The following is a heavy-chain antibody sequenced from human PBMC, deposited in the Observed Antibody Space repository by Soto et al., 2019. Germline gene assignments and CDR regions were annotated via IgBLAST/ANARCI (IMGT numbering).Heavy chain of an antibody. CDR2: ISSSGSTI. D-gene: IGHD5-18*01. J-gene: IGHJ5*02. CDR3: ARDPTAMARNNWFDP. CDR1: GFTFSDYY. V-gene: IGHV3-11*01. Sequence: GGSVRLSCAASGFTFSDYYMSWIRQAPGKGLEWVSYISSSGSTIYYADSVKGRFTISRDNAKNSLYLQMNSLRAEDTAVYYCARDPTAMARNNWFDPWGQGTRVTVSP.